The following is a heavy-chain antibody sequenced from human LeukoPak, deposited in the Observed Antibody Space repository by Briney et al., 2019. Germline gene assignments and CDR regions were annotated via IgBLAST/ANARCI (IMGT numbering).Heavy chain of an antibody. CDR3: ARVYYSSSYDYWYFDL. CDR2: IYYSGST. D-gene: IGHD6-13*01. V-gene: IGHV4-59*01. CDR1: GGSISNYY. J-gene: IGHJ2*01. Sequence: TSETLSLTCTVSGGSISNYYWSWIRQPPGKELEWIGYIYYSGSTNYNPSLKSRVTISVDTSKNQFSLKLSSVTAADTAVYYCARVYYSSSYDYWYFDLWGRGTLVTVSS.